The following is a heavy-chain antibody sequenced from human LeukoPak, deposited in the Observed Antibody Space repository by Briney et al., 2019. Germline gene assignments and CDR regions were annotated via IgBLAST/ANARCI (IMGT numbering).Heavy chain of an antibody. J-gene: IGHJ4*02. Sequence: GGSLRLSCAASGFTFSGYSMNWVRQAPGKGLEWVSYISSSSSTIYYADSVKGRFTISRDNSKNTLYLQMNSLRVEDTAVYYCARVGGHWGQGTLVTVSS. D-gene: IGHD3-10*01. CDR2: ISSSSSTI. CDR3: ARVGGH. CDR1: GFTFSGYS. V-gene: IGHV3-48*01.